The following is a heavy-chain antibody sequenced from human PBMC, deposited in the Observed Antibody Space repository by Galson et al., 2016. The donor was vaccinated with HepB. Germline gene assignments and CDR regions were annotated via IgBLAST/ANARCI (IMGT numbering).Heavy chain of an antibody. CDR3: VRGRGSKRRDAFDI. D-gene: IGHD3-10*01. V-gene: IGHV3-9*01. CDR1: GFTFSDYA. Sequence: SLRLSCAASGFTFSDYAMNWVRQAPGKGLEWVSATSWNSGSIGYADSVKGRFTISRDNDKNSLHLQLNILRAEDTALYYCVRGRGSKRRDAFDIWGQGTMVTVSS. CDR2: TSWNSGSI. J-gene: IGHJ3*02.